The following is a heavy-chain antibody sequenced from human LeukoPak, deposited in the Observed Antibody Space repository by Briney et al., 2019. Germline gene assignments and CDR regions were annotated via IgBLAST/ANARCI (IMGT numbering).Heavy chain of an antibody. J-gene: IGHJ5*02. V-gene: IGHV4-38-2*02. CDR2: IYHSGST. CDR1: GYSISSGYY. Sequence: SETLSLTCTVSGYSISSGYYWGWIRQPPGKGLEWTGSIYHSGSTYYNPSLKSRVTISVDTSKNQFSLKLSSVTAADTAVYYCARRERRGAKYNWFDPWGQGTLVTVSS. D-gene: IGHD1-1*01. CDR3: ARRERRGAKYNWFDP.